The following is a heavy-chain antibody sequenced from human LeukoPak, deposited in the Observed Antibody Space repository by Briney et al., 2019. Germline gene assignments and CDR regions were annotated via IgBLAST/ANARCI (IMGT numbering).Heavy chain of an antibody. J-gene: IGHJ5*02. Sequence: GGSLRLSCAASGFTFSDYYMSWLRQAPGKGLEWVSYISSSGSTIYYADSLKGRFPIPRDNANNSLYLQMNSLRAEDTAVYYCARDWRDYDFWSGYYTSFDPWGQGTLVTVSS. CDR1: GFTFSDYY. CDR2: ISSSGSTI. V-gene: IGHV3-11*04. CDR3: ARDWRDYDFWSGYYTSFDP. D-gene: IGHD3-3*01.